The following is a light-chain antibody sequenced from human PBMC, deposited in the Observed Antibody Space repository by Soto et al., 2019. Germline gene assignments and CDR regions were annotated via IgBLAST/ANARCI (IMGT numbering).Light chain of an antibody. CDR2: AAS. V-gene: IGKV1-5*01. Sequence: MTRSPATLSVSPGEIVTLSCRASQLFSSNLAWYEQKPGKAPRLLIYAASTLESRVPSRFRGSGSGTEFTLTISNLQPDDFETYYCQQYDGYFPAFGQGTKVDIK. CDR3: QQYDGYFPA. CDR1: QLFSSN. J-gene: IGKJ1*01.